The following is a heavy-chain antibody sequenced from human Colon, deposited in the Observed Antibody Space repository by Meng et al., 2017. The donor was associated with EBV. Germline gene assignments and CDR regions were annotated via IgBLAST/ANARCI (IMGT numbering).Heavy chain of an antibody. J-gene: IGHJ5*02. CDR1: GCPIDSDNW. D-gene: IGHD3-10*01. CDR3: ARDYYASGFVFDL. Sequence: QRPGAGTVLVKPSGTLSLTCAVSGCPIDSDNWWNWVRQTPVKGLEWIGEISHSVTTNYNPSLKSRVTISIDKSKNQFSLKLTSVTAADTAVYYCARDYYASGFVFDLWGQGTLVTVSS. V-gene: IGHV4-4*02. CDR2: ISHSVTT.